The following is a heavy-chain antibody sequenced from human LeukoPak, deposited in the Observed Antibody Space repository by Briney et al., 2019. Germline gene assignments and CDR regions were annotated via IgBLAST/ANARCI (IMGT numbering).Heavy chain of an antibody. J-gene: IGHJ3*02. CDR3: ARLQSTARAFDI. V-gene: IGHV4-59*04. CDR2: IYYSGST. Sequence: PSETLSLTCTVSGGSISSYYWSWIRQPPGKGLEWIGSIYYSGSTYYNPSLKSRVTISVDTSKNRFSLKLSSVTAADTAVYYCARLQSTARAFDIWRQGTMVTVSS. D-gene: IGHD2-21*02. CDR1: GGSISSYY.